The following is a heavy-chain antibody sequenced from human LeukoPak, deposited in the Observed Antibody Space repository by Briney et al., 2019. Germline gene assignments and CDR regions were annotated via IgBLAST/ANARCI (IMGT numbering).Heavy chain of an antibody. CDR3: ARLSTYYAFDI. J-gene: IGHJ3*02. V-gene: IGHV3-21*01. CDR2: ISPSSNYI. Sequence: GGSLRLSCAASGFTFSNYGMNWVRQAPGKGLEWVSSISPSSNYIYYADSVKGRFTISRDNAKNSLYLQMNSLRAEDTVVYYCARLSTYYAFDIWGQGTMVTVSS. CDR1: GFTFSNYG. D-gene: IGHD1-26*01.